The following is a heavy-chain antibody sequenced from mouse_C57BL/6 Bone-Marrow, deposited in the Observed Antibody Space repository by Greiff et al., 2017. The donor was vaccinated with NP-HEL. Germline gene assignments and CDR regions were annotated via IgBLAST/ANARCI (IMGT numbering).Heavy chain of an antibody. CDR3: ARLRLLRSYWYFDV. CDR2: IDPSDSYT. V-gene: IGHV1-50*01. J-gene: IGHJ1*03. Sequence: QVQLQQPGAELVKPGASVKLSCKASGYTFTSYWMQWVKQRPGQGLEWIGEIDPSDSYTNYNQKFKGKATLTVDTSSRTAYMQLSSLTSEDSAVYYCARLRLLRSYWYFDVWGTGTTVTVSS. CDR1: GYTFTSYW. D-gene: IGHD1-1*01.